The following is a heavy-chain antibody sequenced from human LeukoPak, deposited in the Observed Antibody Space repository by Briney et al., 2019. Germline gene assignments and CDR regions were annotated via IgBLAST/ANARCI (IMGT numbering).Heavy chain of an antibody. V-gene: IGHV4-34*01. Sequence: SETLSLTCAVYGGSFTGYYWSWIRQPPGKGLEWIGEINHSGSTNYNPSLKSRVTISVDTSKNQFSLKLSSVTAADTAVYYCARAGYDSSGYYYDYWGQGTLVTVSS. CDR2: INHSGST. CDR3: ARAGYDSSGYYYDY. D-gene: IGHD3-22*01. CDR1: GGSFTGYY. J-gene: IGHJ4*02.